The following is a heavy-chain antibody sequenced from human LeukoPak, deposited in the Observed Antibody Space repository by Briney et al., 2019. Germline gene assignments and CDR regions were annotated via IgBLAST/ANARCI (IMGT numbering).Heavy chain of an antibody. CDR2: IIPIFGTA. CDR3: ARAIIVGATPPSYYMDV. Sequence: TSVNVSCKTSVGSFSSYAISLVRQAPGQGLEWMGGIIPIFGTANYAQKFQGRVTITADESTSTAYMELRSLRSEDTAVYYCARAIIVGATPPSYYMDVWGKGTTVTVSS. D-gene: IGHD1-26*01. V-gene: IGHV1-69*13. CDR1: VGSFSSYA. J-gene: IGHJ6*03.